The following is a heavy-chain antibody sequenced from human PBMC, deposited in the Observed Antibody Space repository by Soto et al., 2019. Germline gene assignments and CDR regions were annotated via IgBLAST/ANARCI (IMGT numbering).Heavy chain of an antibody. J-gene: IGHJ5*02. CDR1: GFTFSSYA. V-gene: IGHV3-30-3*01. CDR2: ISYDGSNK. Sequence: PGGSLRLSCAASGFTFSSYAMHWVRQAPGKGLEWVAVISYDGSNKYYADSVKGRFTISRDNSKNTLYLQMNSLRAEDTAVYYCEGGYYDNGGWFDPWGQGTLVTVSS. D-gene: IGHD3-22*01. CDR3: EGGYYDNGGWFDP.